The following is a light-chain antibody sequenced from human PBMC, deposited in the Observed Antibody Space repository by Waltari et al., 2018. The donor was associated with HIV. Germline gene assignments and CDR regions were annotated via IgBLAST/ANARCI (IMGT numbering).Light chain of an antibody. CDR1: QSVLASSANQHY. CDR2: LAT. CDR3: QQYFLTPFT. Sequence: DIVMTQSPYSLAVSLGERATINCTSSQSVLASSANQHYLAWYQQRPGPPPTLLIYLATSRESGVPERFSGSWSGTDFALTISSMQAEDVAVYYCQQYFLTPFTFGGGTKVEIK. V-gene: IGKV4-1*01. J-gene: IGKJ4*01.